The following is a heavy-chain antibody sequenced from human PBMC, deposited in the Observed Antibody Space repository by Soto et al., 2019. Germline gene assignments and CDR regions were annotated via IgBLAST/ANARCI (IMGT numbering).Heavy chain of an antibody. Sequence: KPSETLSLTCAVSRYSISSGYYWGWIRQPPGKGLEWIGNIHHSGTTYYNPSLKSRVTISIDRSKNQFSLKLSSVTAADTAVYYCARAGDTMVRGVIIMNYYCMDVWGQGTTVCGSS. V-gene: IGHV4-38-2*01. D-gene: IGHD3-10*01. J-gene: IGHJ6*02. CDR2: IHHSGTT. CDR3: ARAGDTMVRGVIIMNYYCMDV. CDR1: RYSISSGYY.